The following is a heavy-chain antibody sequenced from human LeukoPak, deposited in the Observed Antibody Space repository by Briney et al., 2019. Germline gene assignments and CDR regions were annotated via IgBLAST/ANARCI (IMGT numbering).Heavy chain of an antibody. CDR1: GVSISSYY. Sequence: PSETLSLTCTVSGVSISSYYWSWIRQPPGKGLEWFGYIYYSGSTNYNPSLKSRVTISVDTSKNQFSQKLSSVTAADTAVYYCARYRGYSYGLDYWGQGTLVTVSS. CDR3: ARYRGYSYGLDY. V-gene: IGHV4-59*01. D-gene: IGHD5-18*01. CDR2: IYYSGST. J-gene: IGHJ4*02.